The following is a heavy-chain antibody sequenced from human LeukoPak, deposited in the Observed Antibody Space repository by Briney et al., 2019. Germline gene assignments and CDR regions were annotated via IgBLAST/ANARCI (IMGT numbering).Heavy chain of an antibody. Sequence: ASVKFSCKASGYTCTSHEINWVRQATGQGLELLGGMNPNSGQTGYAQKYLGRFTMTTDTSTSTAYTDLSHLRPDDTAVYYRATNVVMGVWGQGTTVPVSS. CDR1: GYTCTSHE. D-gene: IGHD1-1*01. CDR3: ATNVVMGV. J-gene: IGHJ6*02. V-gene: IGHV1-8*01. CDR2: MNPNSGQT.